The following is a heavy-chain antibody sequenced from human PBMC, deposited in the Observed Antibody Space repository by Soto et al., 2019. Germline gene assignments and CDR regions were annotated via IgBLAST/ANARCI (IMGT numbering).Heavy chain of an antibody. V-gene: IGHV4-34*01. CDR2: ISPSGTT. CDR1: SGSLSGYY. D-gene: IGHD6-6*01. CDR3: ARAPKVSGSAQTRPDF. Sequence: PSETLSLTCSLYSGSLSGYYWSWIRQPPGKGLEWIGEISPSGTTNYSPSLKSRVSLSVDTSKNQFSLNLTSLTAADTAVYYCARAPKVSGSAQTRPDFWGQGSLVTVSS. J-gene: IGHJ4*02.